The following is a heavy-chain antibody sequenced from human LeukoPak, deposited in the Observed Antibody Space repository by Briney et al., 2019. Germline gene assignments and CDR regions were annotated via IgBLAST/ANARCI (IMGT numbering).Heavy chain of an antibody. Sequence: ASVKVSCKASGGTFSSYAISWVRQAPGQGLEWMGGIIPIFGTANYAQKFQGRGTITADESTSTAYMELSSLRSEDTAVYYCARGLGYCSSTSCPFDYWGQGTLVTASS. J-gene: IGHJ4*02. V-gene: IGHV1-69*13. D-gene: IGHD2-2*01. CDR2: IIPIFGTA. CDR3: ARGLGYCSSTSCPFDY. CDR1: GGTFSSYA.